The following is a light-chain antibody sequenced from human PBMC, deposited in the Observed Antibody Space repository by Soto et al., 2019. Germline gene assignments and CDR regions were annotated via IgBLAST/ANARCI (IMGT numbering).Light chain of an antibody. J-gene: IGKJ1*01. CDR1: QSIISY. CDR2: AAS. V-gene: IGKV1-39*01. Sequence: DIQMTQCPSSLSASVGYRVTITCRASQSIISYLNWYQQKPGKAPKLLIYAASSLQSGVPSRFSGSGSGTDFTLTISSLQPEDFATYYCQQSYSTVWTFGQGTKVDIK. CDR3: QQSYSTVWT.